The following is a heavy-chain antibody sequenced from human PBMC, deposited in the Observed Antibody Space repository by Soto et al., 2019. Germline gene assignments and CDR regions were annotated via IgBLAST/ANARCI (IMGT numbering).Heavy chain of an antibody. Sequence: EVQLVQSGAEVKKPGESLKISCKGSGYIFTNQWIGWLRQMPGKGLECMGIIYPGDSDTRYSPSFQGQVTISADKSISTAYLQWSSLKASDSAIYYCARRVLRETHFDYWGQGTLVTVSS. CDR1: GYIFTNQW. D-gene: IGHD3-10*02. CDR2: IYPGDSDT. CDR3: ARRVLRETHFDY. V-gene: IGHV5-51*01. J-gene: IGHJ4*02.